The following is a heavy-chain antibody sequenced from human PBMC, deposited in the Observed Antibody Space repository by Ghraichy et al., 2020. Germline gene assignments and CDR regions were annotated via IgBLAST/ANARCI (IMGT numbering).Heavy chain of an antibody. CDR2: IYYSGST. CDR3: ARDLLGVWYFYL. Sequence: SETLSLTCTVSGGSISSYYWSWIRQPPGKGLEWIGYIYYSGSTNYNPSLKSRVTISVDTSKNQFSLKLSSVTAADTAVYYCARDLLGVWYFYLWGRGTLVTVSS. J-gene: IGHJ2*01. CDR1: GGSISSYY. D-gene: IGHD2-8*01. V-gene: IGHV4-59*01.